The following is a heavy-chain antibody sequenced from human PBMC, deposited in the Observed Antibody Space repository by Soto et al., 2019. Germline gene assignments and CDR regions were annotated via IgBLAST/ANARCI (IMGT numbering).Heavy chain of an antibody. Sequence: EVHLLESGGDLVQPGGSLRLSCAASGFTFSAYAMTWARQAPGKGLEWVSSISGGGEITYHTDSVKARFTISRDNSRNTVYLQMNDLGAEDTAVYYCAKDDVSRVRGILDYWGQGTVVTVSS. J-gene: IGHJ4*02. CDR2: ISGGGEIT. CDR1: GFTFSAYA. V-gene: IGHV3-23*01. CDR3: AKDDVSRVRGILDY. D-gene: IGHD3-10*01.